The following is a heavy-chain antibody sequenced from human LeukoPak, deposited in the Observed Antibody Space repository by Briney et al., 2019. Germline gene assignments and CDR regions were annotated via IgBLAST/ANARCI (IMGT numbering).Heavy chain of an antibody. J-gene: IGHJ4*02. V-gene: IGHV3-23*01. D-gene: IGHD5-18*01. Sequence: PGGSLRLSCAASGFSFKTYVMGWVRQAPGKGLEWVSSMTGNGGTTYYADSVRGRFTVSRDNSENTLYLQMNSLRAEDTAVYYCARIHLDTNMASDFWGQGTLVTVSS. CDR2: MTGNGGTT. CDR1: GFSFKTYV. CDR3: ARIHLDTNMASDF.